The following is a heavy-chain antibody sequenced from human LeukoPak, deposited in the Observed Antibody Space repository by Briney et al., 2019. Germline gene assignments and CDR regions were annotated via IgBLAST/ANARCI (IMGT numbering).Heavy chain of an antibody. J-gene: IGHJ4*02. CDR1: GFTFSSYW. CDR3: AYYDSSGYYSRFDY. D-gene: IGHD3-22*01. CDR2: ISGSGDST. Sequence: PGGSLRLSCAASGFTFSSYWMSWVRQAPGKGLEWVSAISGSGDSTYYADSVKGRFTISRDNSKNTLYLQMNSLRAEDTAVYYCAYYDSSGYYSRFDYWGQGTLVTVSS. V-gene: IGHV3-23*01.